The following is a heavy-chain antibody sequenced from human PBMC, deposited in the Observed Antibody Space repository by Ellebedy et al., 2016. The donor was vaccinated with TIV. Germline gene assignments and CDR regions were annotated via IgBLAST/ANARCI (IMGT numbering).Heavy chain of an antibody. CDR1: GFSLTTSGMC. V-gene: IGHV2-70*11. J-gene: IGHJ6*02. CDR2: IDWNEDV. CDR3: PRASMVRGVEYYYYGMDV. Sequence: SGPTLVKPTQTLTLTCTFSGFSLTTSGMCVSWIRQPPGKALEWLARIDWNEDVYYSTSLGTRLTISKDTFKNQVVLTMTNMDPADTATYYCPRASMVRGVEYYYYGMDVWGQGTTVIVSS. D-gene: IGHD3-10*01.